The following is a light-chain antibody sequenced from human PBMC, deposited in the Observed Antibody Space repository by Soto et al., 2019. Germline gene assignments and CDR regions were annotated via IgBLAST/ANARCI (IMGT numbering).Light chain of an antibody. CDR3: QQYNNWPPWT. V-gene: IGKV3-15*01. CDR1: QSVGSD. J-gene: IGKJ1*01. Sequence: EIVLTHSPATLSVSPGARATLSRRASQSVGSDLVWYRQKPGQAPRLLIYGASTRATGIPARFSGSGSGTEFTLTISSLQSEDFAVYYCQQYNNWPPWTFGQGTKVDIK. CDR2: GAS.